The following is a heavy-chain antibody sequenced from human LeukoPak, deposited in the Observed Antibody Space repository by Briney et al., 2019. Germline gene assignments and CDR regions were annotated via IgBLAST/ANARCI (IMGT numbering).Heavy chain of an antibody. CDR3: ARSCRILDIVATIRARLGGNGFDI. CDR2: IYHSGST. J-gene: IGHJ3*02. V-gene: IGHV4-39*07. D-gene: IGHD5-12*01. Sequence: SETLSLTCTASGGSISNYYWGWIRQPPGKGLEWIGSIYHSGSTYYNPSLKSRVTIAVETSKNQFSLKLSSVTAADKAVYYCARSCRILDIVATIRARLGGNGFDIWGQGTMVTVSS. CDR1: GGSISNYY.